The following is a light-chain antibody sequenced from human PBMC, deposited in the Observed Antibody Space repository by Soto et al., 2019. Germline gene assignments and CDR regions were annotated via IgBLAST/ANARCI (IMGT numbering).Light chain of an antibody. Sequence: ERVMTQSPVTLSVSPGERATLSCRASQSVSNNLAWYQQKPGQAPRLLIYGASTRATGIPARFSGSGSGTEFTLTISSLQSEDFAVYYCQQYNNWPPFTFGQGTRLEIK. CDR1: QSVSNN. CDR2: GAS. V-gene: IGKV3D-15*01. CDR3: QQYNNWPPFT. J-gene: IGKJ5*01.